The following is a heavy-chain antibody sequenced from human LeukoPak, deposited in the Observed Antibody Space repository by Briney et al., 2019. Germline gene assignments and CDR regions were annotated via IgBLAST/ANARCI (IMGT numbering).Heavy chain of an antibody. CDR2: ISSYNGTT. V-gene: IGHV1-18*01. Sequence: GASVKVSCKDSGYTFTSNGISWVRQAPGQGREWRGWISSYNGTTTYAQKLQRRVAMTTDTYTSTAYMELWSLRSDDTAVYYCARVRGSLYYYCGMDVWGQGTTVTVSS. D-gene: IGHD1-26*01. CDR1: GYTFTSNG. J-gene: IGHJ6*02. CDR3: ARVRGSLYYYCGMDV.